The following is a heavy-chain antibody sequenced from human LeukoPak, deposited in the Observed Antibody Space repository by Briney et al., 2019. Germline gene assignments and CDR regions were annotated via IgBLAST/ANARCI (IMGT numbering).Heavy chain of an antibody. V-gene: IGHV3-33*01. J-gene: IGHJ1*01. CDR2: IWYDGSNK. CDR1: GFTFSSYG. CDR3: ALTHYYDGNGYYSGHFRH. Sequence: GRSLRLSCAASGFTFSSYGMHWVRQAPGKGLEWVAVIWYDGSNKYYADSVKGRFTISRDNSKNTLDLQMNSLRAEDTAVYYCALTHYYDGNGYYSGHFRHWGQGTLVTVSS. D-gene: IGHD3-22*01.